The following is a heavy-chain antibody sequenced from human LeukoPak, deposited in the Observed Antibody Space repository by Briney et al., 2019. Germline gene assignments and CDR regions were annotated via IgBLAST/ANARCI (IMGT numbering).Heavy chain of an antibody. Sequence: PGGSLRLSCAASGFTSATYWMNWVRQAPRRGLQWVAIIKHYGSQKFYVDSVKGRFTISTDSANSSLYLLMNNLRTEDTAVYYCARASLSSLLTFDPWGQGTLVTVSS. CDR3: ARASLSSLLTFDP. CDR1: GFTSATYW. J-gene: IGHJ5*02. CDR2: IKHYGSQK. V-gene: IGHV3-7*01. D-gene: IGHD3-16*01.